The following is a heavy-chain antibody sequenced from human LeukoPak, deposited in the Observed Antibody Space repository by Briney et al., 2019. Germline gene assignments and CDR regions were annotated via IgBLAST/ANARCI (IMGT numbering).Heavy chain of an antibody. D-gene: IGHD4-17*01. J-gene: IGHJ3*01. Sequence: SETLSLTCTVSGYSISSGYYWGWIRQPPGKGLEWIGYIYFIGSTNYNPSLKSRVTVSVDTTKNQFSLRLHSVTAADTAVYYCARHRGYGDYLDAFDFWGQGTMVTVSS. CDR3: ARHRGYGDYLDAFDF. CDR2: IYFIGST. V-gene: IGHV4-38-2*02. CDR1: GYSISSGYY.